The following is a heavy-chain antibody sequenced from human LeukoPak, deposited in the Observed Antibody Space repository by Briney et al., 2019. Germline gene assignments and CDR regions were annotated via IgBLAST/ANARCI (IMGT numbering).Heavy chain of an antibody. CDR3: ASDGYRGVTNFDP. J-gene: IGHJ5*02. V-gene: IGHV4-59*01. Sequence: AETLSLTCTVSGCSIIPYCWSWIRQPPGKGLEWIGYISYTGTTNYNPSLKSPVTTSVDTSNTQFSLQLPSVTAADTAVYSCASDGYRGVTNFDPWGQGTLVTVSS. CDR1: GCSIIPYC. CDR2: ISYTGTT. D-gene: IGHD3-10*01.